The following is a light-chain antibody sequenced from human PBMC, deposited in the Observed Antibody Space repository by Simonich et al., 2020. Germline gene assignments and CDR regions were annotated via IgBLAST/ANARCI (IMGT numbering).Light chain of an antibody. V-gene: IGKV1-27*01. CDR3: QKYNSALFT. CDR2: AAS. J-gene: IGKJ3*01. CDR1: QGISNY. Sequence: DIQMTQSPSSLSASVGDRVTITCRASQGISNYLAWYQQKPGKVPKLLIYAASTLQSRVPSRFSGSGSGTDFTRTISSLQPEDVATYYCQKYNSALFTFGPGTKVDIK.